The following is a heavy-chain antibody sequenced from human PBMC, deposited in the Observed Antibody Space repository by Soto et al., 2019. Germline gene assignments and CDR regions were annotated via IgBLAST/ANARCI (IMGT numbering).Heavy chain of an antibody. CDR1: GFIFSNYA. J-gene: IGHJ6*02. CDR2: ISSGGGNS. CDR3: AKSEVADIVYFGMDV. D-gene: IGHD2-15*01. V-gene: IGHV3-23*01. Sequence: EVQLLESGGGLVQTGGSLRLSCAASGFIFSNYAMNWVRQAPGKGLEWVSTISSGGGNSYYADSVKGRFTMSRDNAKNTVILQMNSLRADDTAVYYCAKSEVADIVYFGMDVWGQGTTVNVSS.